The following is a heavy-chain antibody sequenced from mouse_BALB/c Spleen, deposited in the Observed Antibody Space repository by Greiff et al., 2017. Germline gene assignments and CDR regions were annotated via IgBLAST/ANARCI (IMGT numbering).Heavy chain of an antibody. D-gene: IGHD2-2*01. CDR2: IYPSDSYT. CDR1: GYTFTSYW. Sequence: QVQLQQPGAELVRPGASVKLSCKASGYTFTSYWINWVKQRPGQGLEWIGNIYPSDSYTNYNQKFKDKATLTVDKSSSTAYMQLSSPTSEDSAAAGLRRWYFDVWGAGTTVNVPS. J-gene: IGHJ1*01. CDR3: RRWYFDV. V-gene: IGHV1-69*02.